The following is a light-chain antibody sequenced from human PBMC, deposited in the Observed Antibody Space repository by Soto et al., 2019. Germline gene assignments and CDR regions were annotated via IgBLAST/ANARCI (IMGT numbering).Light chain of an antibody. CDR1: QSISSY. J-gene: IGKJ4*01. Sequence: DIQMTQSPSSLSASVGDRVTITCRASQSISSYLNWYQQKPGKAPKRLIYAASSLQSGVPSRFSGSGSGTDFTLTISSLQPEDFATYYCQQSYSTPPAFGGWTKVEIK. V-gene: IGKV1-39*01. CDR2: AAS. CDR3: QQSYSTPPA.